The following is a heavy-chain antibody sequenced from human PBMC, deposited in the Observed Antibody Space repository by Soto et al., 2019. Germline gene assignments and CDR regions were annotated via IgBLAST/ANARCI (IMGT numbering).Heavy chain of an antibody. D-gene: IGHD3-16*01. CDR1: GFTFASYA. CDR3: AKGANPAYYDYIWGGNFDY. Sequence: GGSLRLSCAASGFTFASYAMSWVRQAPGKGLEWVSPISGSGDSTYYADSVKGRFTISRDNSKNTLYLQMKSLRAEDTAVYYCAKGANPAYYDYIWGGNFDYWGPGTLVTVSS. CDR2: ISGSGDST. V-gene: IGHV3-23*01. J-gene: IGHJ4*02.